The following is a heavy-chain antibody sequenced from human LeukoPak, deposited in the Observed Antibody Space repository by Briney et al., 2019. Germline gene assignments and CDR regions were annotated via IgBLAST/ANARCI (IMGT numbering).Heavy chain of an antibody. CDR2: ISSTGGAT. V-gene: IGHV3-23*01. J-gene: IGHJ4*02. Sequence: GSLRLSCAASGLTFSTYDMSWVRQAPGKGLEWVSSISSTGGATHYADSVKGRFSISRDNSENTLYFQMNSLRAEDTAVYYCAISSSAYSRFDYWGQGTLVTVSS. D-gene: IGHD3-22*01. CDR3: AISSSAYSRFDY. CDR1: GLTFSTYD.